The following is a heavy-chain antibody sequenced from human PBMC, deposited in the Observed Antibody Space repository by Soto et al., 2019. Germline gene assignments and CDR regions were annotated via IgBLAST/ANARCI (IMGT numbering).Heavy chain of an antibody. V-gene: IGHV4-31*03. CDR2: IYYSGST. Sequence: PSETLSLTCTVSGGSISSGGYYWSWIRQHPGKGLEWIGYIYYSGSTYYNPSLKSRVTISVDTSKNQFSLKLSSVTAADTAVYYCARDGNNDVNDHLRSNWFDPWGQGTLVTVSS. J-gene: IGHJ5*02. D-gene: IGHD1-1*01. CDR3: ARDGNNDVNDHLRSNWFDP. CDR1: GGSISSGGYY.